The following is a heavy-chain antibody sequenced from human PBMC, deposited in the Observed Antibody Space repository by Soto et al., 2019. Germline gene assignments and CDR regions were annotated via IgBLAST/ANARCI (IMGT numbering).Heavy chain of an antibody. V-gene: IGHV3-33*01. CDR3: ARDRSFAVAGLNLDY. CDR1: GCTFSSYG. Sequence: VEPLRLSCAASGCTFSSYGMHWVRQAQGKGLEWVAVIWYDGSNKYYADSEKGRFTISRDNSKNTLYLQMNSLRAEDTAVYYCARDRSFAVAGLNLDYWGQGTLVTVSS. J-gene: IGHJ4*02. D-gene: IGHD6-19*01. CDR2: IWYDGSNK.